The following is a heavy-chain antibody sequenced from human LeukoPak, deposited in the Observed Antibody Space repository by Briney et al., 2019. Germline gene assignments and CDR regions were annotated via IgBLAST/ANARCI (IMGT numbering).Heavy chain of an antibody. CDR1: GYRSTGYG. D-gene: IGHD3-9*01. Sequence: ASVKDSSMASGYRSTGYGISWVRQAPGQGLEWMGWISAYNGNTNYAQKLQARVTMTTDTSTSTAYMELRSLRSDDTAVYYCARGGDGDSLTGFGFYDSGQGGLVTVSS. J-gene: IGHJ4*02. CDR2: ISAYNGNT. CDR3: ARGGDGDSLTGFGFYD. V-gene: IGHV1-18*01.